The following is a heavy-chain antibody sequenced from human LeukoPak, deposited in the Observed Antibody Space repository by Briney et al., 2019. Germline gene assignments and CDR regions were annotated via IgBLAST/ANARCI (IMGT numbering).Heavy chain of an antibody. D-gene: IGHD6-13*01. Sequence: SETLSLTCTVSGGSISSSSYYWGWIRQPPGKGLEWIGSIYYSGSTYYNPSLKSRVTISVDTSKNQFSLKLSSVTAADTAVYYCARTGGTAAADTFDYWGQGTLVTVSS. CDR3: ARTGGTAAADTFDY. CDR2: IYYSGST. CDR1: GGSISSSSYY. V-gene: IGHV4-39*07. J-gene: IGHJ4*02.